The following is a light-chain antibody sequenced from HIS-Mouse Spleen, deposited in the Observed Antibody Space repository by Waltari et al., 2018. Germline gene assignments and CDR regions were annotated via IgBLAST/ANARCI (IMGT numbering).Light chain of an antibody. V-gene: IGKV3-20*01. CDR2: GAS. Sequence: EIVLTQSPGTLSLSPGERATLSCRASQSVSSSYLAWYQHKPGQPPRRPIYGASSRATVIPDRFSGSGSGTDFTLTISRLEPEDFAVYYCQQYGSSPPTFGQGTKVEIK. CDR3: QQYGSSPPT. J-gene: IGKJ1*01. CDR1: QSVSSSY.